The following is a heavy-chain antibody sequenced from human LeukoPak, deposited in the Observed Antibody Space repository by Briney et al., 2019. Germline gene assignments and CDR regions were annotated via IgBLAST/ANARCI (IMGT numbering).Heavy chain of an antibody. CDR1: GFTFTSHD. CDR3: AKATRDSSGYSHYFDY. CDR2: ICGDGGCT. V-gene: IGHV3-23*01. J-gene: IGHJ4*02. D-gene: IGHD3-22*01. Sequence: GGSLRLSCAASGFTFTSHDMNWVRQAPGKGLEWLSIICGDGGCTYYTDSVKGRFTISRDNSKNTLYLQMNSLRAEDTAIYYCAKATRDSSGYSHYFDYWGRGTLVSVSS.